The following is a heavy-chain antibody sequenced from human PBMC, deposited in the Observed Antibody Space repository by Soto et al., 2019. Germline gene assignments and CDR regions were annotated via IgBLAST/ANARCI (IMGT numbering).Heavy chain of an antibody. CDR2: IWYDGSNK. J-gene: IGHJ4*02. CDR1: GFTFSSYG. CDR3: ARGGRYYGSGATNDY. D-gene: IGHD3-10*01. V-gene: IGHV3-33*01. Sequence: QVQLVESGGGVVQPGRSLRLSCAASGFTFSSYGMHWVRQAPGKGLEWVAVIWYDGSNKYYADSVKGRFTISRDNSKNTLYLQMNSLRAEDTAVYYCARGGRYYGSGATNDYWGQGTLVTVSS.